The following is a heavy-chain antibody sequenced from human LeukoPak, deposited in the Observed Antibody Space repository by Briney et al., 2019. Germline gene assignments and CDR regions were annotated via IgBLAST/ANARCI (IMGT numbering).Heavy chain of an antibody. CDR2: ISAYTGNT. Sequence: ASVKVSCKASVYTFTTYGISWVRQAPGQGLEWMGWISAYTGNTNYTQNLQGRVTMTTDTSTSTAYMELRSLRSDDTAVYYCARGGAIANDYWGQGTLVTVSP. V-gene: IGHV1-18*01. CDR3: ARGGAIANDY. D-gene: IGHD6-13*01. CDR1: VYTFTTYG. J-gene: IGHJ4*02.